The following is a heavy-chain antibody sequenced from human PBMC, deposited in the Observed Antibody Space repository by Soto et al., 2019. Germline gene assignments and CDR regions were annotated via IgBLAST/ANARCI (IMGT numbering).Heavy chain of an antibody. CDR1: GGSISSSSYY. CDR2: IYYSGST. CDR3: ARDVVGATHYYYYGMDV. Sequence: SESLSPTCTVSGGSISSSSYYWGWMRQPPGKGLEWIGSIYYSGSTYYNPSLKSRVTISVDTSKNQFSLKLSSVTAADTAVYYCARDVVGATHYYYYGMDVWGQGTTVT. D-gene: IGHD1-26*01. V-gene: IGHV4-39*01. J-gene: IGHJ6*01.